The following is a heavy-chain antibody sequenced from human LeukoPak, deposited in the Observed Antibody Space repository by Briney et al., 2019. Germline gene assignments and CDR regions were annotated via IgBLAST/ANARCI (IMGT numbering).Heavy chain of an antibody. D-gene: IGHD3-22*01. CDR2: IIPILAIT. CDR1: GGTFSSYG. J-gene: IGHJ6*02. Sequence: SVKVSCKASGGTFSSYGVSWVRQAPGQGLEWMGRIIPILAITNYAQKFQGGVTITADKSTGTAYMELSSLRSEDTAVYYCARTNYYDSSGYQGAGTYYYGMDVWGQGTTVTVSS. CDR3: ARTNYYDSSGYQGAGTYYYGMDV. V-gene: IGHV1-69*04.